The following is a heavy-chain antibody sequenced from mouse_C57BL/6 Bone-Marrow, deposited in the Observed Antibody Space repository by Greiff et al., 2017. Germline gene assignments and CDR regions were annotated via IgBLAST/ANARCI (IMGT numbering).Heavy chain of an antibody. Sequence: EVQGVESGGGLVQPGGSMKLSCAASGFTFSDAWMDWVRQSPGKGLEWVAEIRNKANNHATYYAESVQGRFTIARDDSKSSVYLQMNSLRAEDTGIYYGTSGVGRCYWYFDVWGTGTTVTVSS. D-gene: IGHD4-1*01. CDR3: TSGVGRCYWYFDV. CDR1: GFTFSDAW. J-gene: IGHJ1*03. CDR2: IRNKANNHAT. V-gene: IGHV6-6*01.